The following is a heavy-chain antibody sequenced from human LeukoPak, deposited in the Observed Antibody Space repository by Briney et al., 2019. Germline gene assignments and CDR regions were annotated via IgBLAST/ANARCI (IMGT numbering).Heavy chain of an antibody. J-gene: IGHJ4*02. V-gene: IGHV3-30*18. CDR2: ISYDGSNK. D-gene: IGHD2-15*01. Sequence: GGSLRLSCAASGFTFSSYGMHWVRQAPGKGMEWVAVISYDGSNKYYADSVKGRFTISRDNSKNTLYLQMDSLRAEDTAVYYCAKGDIPNYWGQGTLVTVSS. CDR1: GFTFSSYG. CDR3: AKGDIPNY.